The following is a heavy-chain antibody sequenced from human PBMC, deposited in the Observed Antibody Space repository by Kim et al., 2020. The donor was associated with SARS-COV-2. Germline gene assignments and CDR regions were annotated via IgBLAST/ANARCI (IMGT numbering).Heavy chain of an antibody. CDR1: RFTFSSYW. V-gene: IGHV3-7*01. Sequence: GGSLRLSCAASRFTFSSYWMSWVRQAPGKGLEWVANINHDGSEKYYVDSVNGRFTISRDNAKNSLFLQMNSLRAEDTAVYYCAREVDRAAAGFLLPYYY. CDR2: INHDGSEK. D-gene: IGHD6-13*01. J-gene: IGHJ6*01. CDR3: AREVDRAAAGFLLPYYY.